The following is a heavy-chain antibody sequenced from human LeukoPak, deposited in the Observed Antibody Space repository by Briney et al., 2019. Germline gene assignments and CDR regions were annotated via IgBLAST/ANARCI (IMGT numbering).Heavy chain of an antibody. V-gene: IGHV2-5*01. CDR2: IYWNDDK. Sequence: SGPTLVNPTQTLTLTCTFSGFSLSTSGVGVGWIRQPPGKALEWLALIYWNDDKRYSPSLKSRLSITKDTSKNQVVLTMTNMDPVDTATYYCAHIQRLGYCSSTSCPYFDYWGQGTLVTVSS. CDR3: AHIQRLGYCSSTSCPYFDY. J-gene: IGHJ4*02. D-gene: IGHD2-2*01. CDR1: GFSLSTSGVG.